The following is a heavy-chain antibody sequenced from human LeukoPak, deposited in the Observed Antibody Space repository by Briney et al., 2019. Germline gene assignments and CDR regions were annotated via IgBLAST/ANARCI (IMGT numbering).Heavy chain of an antibody. CDR2: IYYSGST. Sequence: SETLSLTCTVSGGSISSSSYYWGWIRQPPGKGLEWIGSIYYSGSTYYNPSLKSRVTIPVDTSKNQFSLNLRSVTAADTAVYYCARDRVHDSDYWGQGILVIVSS. CDR3: ARDRVHDSDY. CDR1: GGSISSSSYY. J-gene: IGHJ4*02. D-gene: IGHD2-21*02. V-gene: IGHV4-39*07.